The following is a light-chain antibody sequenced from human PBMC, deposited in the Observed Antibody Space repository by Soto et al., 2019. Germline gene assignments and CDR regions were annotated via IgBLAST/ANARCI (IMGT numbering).Light chain of an antibody. CDR3: ETCDGSLLV. CDR1: SGHSSYI. J-gene: IGLJ2*01. Sequence: QLVLTQSSSASASLGCSVNLTCTLSSGHSSYIIAWHQQQPGQAPRYLMKLEAGGSYNKGSGVPDRFSGSRSGADRYLTISGVQFEDEADYYCETCDGSLLVFGGGTKLTVL. CDR2: LEAGGSY. V-gene: IGLV4-60*02.